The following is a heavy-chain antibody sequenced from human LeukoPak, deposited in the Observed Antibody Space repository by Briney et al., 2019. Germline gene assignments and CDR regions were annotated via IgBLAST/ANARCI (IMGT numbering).Heavy chain of an antibody. J-gene: IGHJ1*01. CDR2: INNEGTTI. CDR1: GLTFSNSW. Sequence: PGGSLRLSCEASGLTFSNSWMHWVRQAPGKGLVWVSRINNEGTTISYADSAKGRFTISRDNAKNTLYLQMNSLRAEDTAVYYCARVSGLGMNEYYQHWGQGTLVTVAS. V-gene: IGHV3-74*01. D-gene: IGHD3-10*01. CDR3: ARVSGLGMNEYYQH.